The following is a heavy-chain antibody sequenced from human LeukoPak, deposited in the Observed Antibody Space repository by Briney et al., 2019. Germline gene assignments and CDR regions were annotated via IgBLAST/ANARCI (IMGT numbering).Heavy chain of an antibody. J-gene: IGHJ4*02. Sequence: PSETLSLTCAVSGGSISSGGYSWSWIRQPPGKGLEWIGYIYYSGSTNYNPSLKSRVTISVDTSKNQFSLKLSSVTAADTAVYYCARGYGDFPYFDYRGQGTLVTVSS. V-gene: IGHV4-61*08. CDR2: IYYSGST. CDR3: ARGYGDFPYFDY. CDR1: GGSISSGGYS. D-gene: IGHD4-17*01.